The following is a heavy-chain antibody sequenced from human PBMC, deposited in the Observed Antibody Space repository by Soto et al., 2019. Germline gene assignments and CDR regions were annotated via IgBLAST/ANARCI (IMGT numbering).Heavy chain of an antibody. CDR3: ARDGVGITTFFVYLDY. CDR1: GFNFRGYG. J-gene: IGHJ4*02. Sequence: QVHLVQSGGGVVQPGRSLRLSCEASGFNFRGYGMHWVRQAPGKGLEWVAITRHDGTNTYYADSVRGRFTISRDNSKNTLYLQMNSLTVEDTAVYYCARDGVGITTFFVYLDYWGQGTLITVSS. D-gene: IGHD1-26*01. V-gene: IGHV3-33*01. CDR2: TRHDGTNT.